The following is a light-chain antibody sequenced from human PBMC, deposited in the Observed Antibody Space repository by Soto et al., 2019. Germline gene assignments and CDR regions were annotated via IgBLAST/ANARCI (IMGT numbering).Light chain of an antibody. V-gene: IGKV1-9*01. CDR1: QGIRHY. CDR2: GAS. J-gene: IGKJ5*01. Sequence: DIQLTQSPSFLSASVGARVTITCRASQGIRHYLAWYQQKPGKAPSLLMYGASTLQSGVPSRFSGSGSGTEFTLTISSLQPEDVATYFCQQVYGHPPAFDPGTRLDIK. CDR3: QQVYGHPPA.